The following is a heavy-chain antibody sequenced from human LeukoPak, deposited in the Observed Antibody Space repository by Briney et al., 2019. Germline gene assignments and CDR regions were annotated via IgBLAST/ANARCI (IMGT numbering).Heavy chain of an antibody. CDR3: ARTYYYDSSGYPFDY. CDR2: IYYSGST. V-gene: IGHV4-30-4*01. D-gene: IGHD3-22*01. CDR1: GGSISSGDYY. J-gene: IGHJ4*02. Sequence: SSETLSLICTVSGGSISSGDYYWSWIRQPPGKGLEWIGYIYYSGSTYYNPSLKSRVTISVDTSKNQFSLKLSSVTAADTAVYYCARTYYYDSSGYPFDYWGQGTLVTVSS.